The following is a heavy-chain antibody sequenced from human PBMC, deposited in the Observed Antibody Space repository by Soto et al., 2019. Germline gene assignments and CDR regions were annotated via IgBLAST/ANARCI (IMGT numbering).Heavy chain of an antibody. V-gene: IGHV3-7*03. Sequence: GGSLRLSCAVSGFRFRDYWMSWVRQAPGKGLEWVANIKQDESDKFYVDSVKGRFTISRDNAKNALYLQMNSLRVEDTAVYYCAAYCYTMTCTHFHGYSWGQGTQVTVSS. D-gene: IGHD3-16*02. CDR2: IKQDESDK. CDR1: GFRFRDYW. CDR3: AAYCYTMTCTHFHGYS. J-gene: IGHJ5*02.